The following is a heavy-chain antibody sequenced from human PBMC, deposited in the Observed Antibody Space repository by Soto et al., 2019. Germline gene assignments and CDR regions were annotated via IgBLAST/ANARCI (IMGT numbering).Heavy chain of an antibody. Sequence: APVKVSCKATGGALSSYAISWARQAPGQGLAWMGGIIPNFGTANYAQKLLGRATINAEDSTSTDYMELSSLRTDDTAVYYCERSYQPDYAIDIWGQGTMVTVSS. J-gene: IGHJ3*02. D-gene: IGHD2-2*01. CDR1: GGALSSYA. V-gene: IGHV1-69*01. CDR3: ERSYQPDYAIDI. CDR2: IIPNFGTA.